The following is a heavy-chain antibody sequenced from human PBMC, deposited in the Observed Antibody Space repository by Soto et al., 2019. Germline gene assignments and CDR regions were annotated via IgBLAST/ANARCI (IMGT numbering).Heavy chain of an antibody. D-gene: IGHD5-12*01. CDR1: GYTFFTYD. V-gene: IGHV1-18*01. J-gene: IGHJ5*02. CDR2: ISTYSGDT. CDR3: ARHHGPTTSENWFDP. Sequence: QVHLVQSGVEVKTPGASVKVSCQASGYTFFTYDISWVRQAPGQGLEWIGWISTYSGDTKYAQKFQGRVTMTTDTSTTTAYLELRSLRSDDTAGYYCARHHGPTTSENWFDPWGQGNLVTVSS.